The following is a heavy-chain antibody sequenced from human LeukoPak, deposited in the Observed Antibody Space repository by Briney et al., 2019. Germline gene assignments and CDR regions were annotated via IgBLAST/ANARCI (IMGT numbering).Heavy chain of an antibody. Sequence: GGSLRLSCAASGFTFTDYSMNWVRQAPGRGLECVSYISSSSSVIYYADSVKGRFTISRDNAKNSLYLQMNSLRAEDTAVYYCARSGYYDSSGYYPFDYWGQGTLVTVSS. CDR2: ISSSSSVI. V-gene: IGHV3-48*04. CDR1: GFTFTDYS. J-gene: IGHJ4*02. CDR3: ARSGYYDSSGYYPFDY. D-gene: IGHD3-22*01.